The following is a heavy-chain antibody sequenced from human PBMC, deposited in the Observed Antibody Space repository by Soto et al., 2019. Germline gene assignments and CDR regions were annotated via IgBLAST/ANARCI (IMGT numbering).Heavy chain of an antibody. V-gene: IGHV3-7*01. CDR1: GFTFSTYW. CDR2: INQDGSGK. Sequence: LRLSCAASGFTFSTYWMDWVRQTPGKGLEWVANINQDGSGKNYVDSVKGRFTIYRDNAKNSLYLQMSSLTAEDSALYYCSRSLNSWGQGTLVTVPQ. J-gene: IGHJ4*02. CDR3: SRSLNS.